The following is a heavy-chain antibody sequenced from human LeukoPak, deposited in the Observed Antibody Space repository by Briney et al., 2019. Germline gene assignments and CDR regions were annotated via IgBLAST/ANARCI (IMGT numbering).Heavy chain of an antibody. V-gene: IGHV3-11*01. D-gene: IGHD6-19*01. CDR2: ISSSGSTI. CDR3: ARAGGSGWLKSYYFNY. Sequence: GGSLGLSCAASGFTFSDYYMSWIRQAPGKGLEWVSYISSSGSTIYYADSVKGRFTISRDNAKNSLYLQMNSLRAEDTAVYYCARAGGSGWLKSYYFNYWGQGTLVTVSS. J-gene: IGHJ4*02. CDR1: GFTFSDYY.